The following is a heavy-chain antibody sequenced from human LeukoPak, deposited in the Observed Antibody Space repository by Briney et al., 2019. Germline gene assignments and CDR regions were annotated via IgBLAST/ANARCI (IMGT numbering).Heavy chain of an antibody. CDR3: AKDIGGNSGTLDY. CDR2: ITGSGGTT. J-gene: IGHJ4*02. D-gene: IGHD4-23*01. V-gene: IGHV3-23*01. CDR1: GFTFSSYA. Sequence: GGSLRLSCATSGFTFSSYAMNWVRQAPGKGLEWVSSITGSGGTTYYADSVKGRFTISSDKSKNTLYLQMKRLRVEDTAIYYCAKDIGGNSGTLDYWGQGALVTASS.